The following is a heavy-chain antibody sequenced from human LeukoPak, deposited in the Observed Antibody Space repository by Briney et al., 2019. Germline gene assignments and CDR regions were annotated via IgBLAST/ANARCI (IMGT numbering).Heavy chain of an antibody. D-gene: IGHD5-18*01. J-gene: IGHJ4*02. CDR1: GFTFSNYG. CDR3: AKDRSAMVLNFDY. Sequence: GGSLRLSCAASGFTFSNYGMHWVRQAPGKGLEWVAFIRYDGSNKYYADSVKGRFTISRDNSKNTLYLQMNSLRAEDTAVYYCAKDRSAMVLNFDYWGQGTLVTVSS. CDR2: IRYDGSNK. V-gene: IGHV3-30*02.